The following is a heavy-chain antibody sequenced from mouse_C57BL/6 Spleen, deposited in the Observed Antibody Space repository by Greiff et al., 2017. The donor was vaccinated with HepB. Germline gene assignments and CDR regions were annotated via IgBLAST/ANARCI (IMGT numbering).Heavy chain of an antibody. V-gene: IGHV5-17*01. J-gene: IGHJ1*03. Sequence: EVKLMESGGGLVKPGGSLKLSCAASGFTFSDYGMHWVRQAPEKGLEWVAYLSSGSSTIYYADTVKGRFTISRDNAKNNLFLQMTSLRSEDTAMYYCARRRDYDGDFDVWGTGTTVTVSS. CDR3: ARRRDYDGDFDV. CDR1: GFTFSDYG. D-gene: IGHD2-4*01. CDR2: LSSGSSTI.